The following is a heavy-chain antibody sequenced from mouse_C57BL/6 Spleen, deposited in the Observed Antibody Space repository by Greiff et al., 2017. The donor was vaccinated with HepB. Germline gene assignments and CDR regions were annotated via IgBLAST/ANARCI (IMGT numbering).Heavy chain of an antibody. D-gene: IGHD1-1*01. V-gene: IGHV1-54*01. J-gene: IGHJ4*01. CDR1: GYAFTNYL. Sequence: QVQLKESGAELVRPGTSVKVSCKASGYAFTNYLIEWVKQRPGQGLEWIGVINPGSGGTNYNEKFKGKATLTADKSSSTAYMQLSSLTSEDSAVYFCAREDLSSSMDYWGQGTSVTVSS. CDR2: INPGSGGT. CDR3: AREDLSSSMDY.